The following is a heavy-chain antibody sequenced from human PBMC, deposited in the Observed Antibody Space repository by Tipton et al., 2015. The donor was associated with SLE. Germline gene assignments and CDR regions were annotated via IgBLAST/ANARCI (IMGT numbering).Heavy chain of an antibody. J-gene: IGHJ5*02. D-gene: IGHD2-2*01. CDR3: ARGHLLIVVVPAATRLGNWFDP. Sequence: TLSLTCTVSGGSISSYYWSWIRQVTGKGLEWIGEVNHSGSTNYNPSLESRVTISVDTSKNQFSLKLTSVTAADTAVYFCARGHLLIVVVPAATRLGNWFDPWGQGTLVTVSS. CDR2: VNHSGST. V-gene: IGHV4-34*01. CDR1: GGSISSYY.